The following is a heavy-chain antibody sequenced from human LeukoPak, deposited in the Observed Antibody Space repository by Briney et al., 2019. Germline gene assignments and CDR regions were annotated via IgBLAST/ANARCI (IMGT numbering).Heavy chain of an antibody. CDR1: GGSITSYY. Sequence: SETLSLTCTVSGGSITSYYWSWIRQPPGKGLEWIGEMYHSGRTNYNPSLKSRVTISVDKSKNQFSLKLSSVTAADTAVYYCAREGYCSGGSCVLFDYWGQGTLVTVSS. V-gene: IGHV4-59*12. D-gene: IGHD2-15*01. CDR2: MYHSGRT. CDR3: AREGYCSGGSCVLFDY. J-gene: IGHJ4*02.